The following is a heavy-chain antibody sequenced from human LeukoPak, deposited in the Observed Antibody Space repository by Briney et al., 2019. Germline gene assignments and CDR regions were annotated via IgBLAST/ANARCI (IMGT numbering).Heavy chain of an antibody. D-gene: IGHD3-16*01. CDR2: SNRDDSVT. CDR1: GFTFNSYC. Sequence: GGSLRLSFAASGFTFNSYCMTWVRQPPGKGLVWVSRSNRDDSVTNYADSVKGRFTISRDNAKNTLYLQMNSLRVEGTAVYYCARGPVGGVSYNYYHGMDVWGPRTTVTVSS. J-gene: IGHJ6*02. V-gene: IGHV3-74*01. CDR3: ARGPVGGVSYNYYHGMDV.